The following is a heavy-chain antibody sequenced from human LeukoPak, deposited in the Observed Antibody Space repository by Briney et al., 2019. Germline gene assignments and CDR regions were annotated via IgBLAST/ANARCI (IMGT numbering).Heavy chain of an antibody. Sequence: ASVKVSCKASGYTFTSYGISWVRQAPGQGLEWMGWISAYNGNTNYAQKLQGRVTMTTDTSTSTAYMELRSLRSDDTAVYYCARASDVDWLLPRDAFDIWGQGTMVTVSS. V-gene: IGHV1-18*01. CDR3: ARASDVDWLLPRDAFDI. D-gene: IGHD3-9*01. CDR2: ISAYNGNT. CDR1: GYTFTSYG. J-gene: IGHJ3*02.